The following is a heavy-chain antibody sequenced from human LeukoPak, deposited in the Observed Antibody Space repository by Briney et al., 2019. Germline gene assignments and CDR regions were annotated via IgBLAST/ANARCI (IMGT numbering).Heavy chain of an antibody. D-gene: IGHD6-6*01. CDR2: ISFVGGTT. CDR1: GFPFTSFA. J-gene: IGHJ4*02. V-gene: IGHV3-23*01. CDR3: AKELSYSSGGGGN. Sequence: GGPLSFSCQPSGFPFTSFAMTWARQPPGKGLDCVSSISFVGGTTHYADSVKGRFPISRDKSKSTLYLQMDSLRADDTAVYYCAKELSYSSGGGGNWGQGTPVTVSA.